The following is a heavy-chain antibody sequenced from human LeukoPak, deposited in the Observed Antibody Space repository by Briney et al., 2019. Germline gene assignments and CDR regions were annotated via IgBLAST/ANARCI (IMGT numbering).Heavy chain of an antibody. V-gene: IGHV5-51*01. J-gene: IGHJ4*02. CDR3: ARTSSSWDHTFDY. Sequence: GESLKISCKGSGYSFTSYWLGWVRQMPGKGLEWMGIIYPGDSDTRYSPSFQGQVTISADKSISTAYLQWSSLKASDTAMYYCARTSSSWDHTFDYWGQGTLVTVSS. CDR1: GYSFTSYW. D-gene: IGHD6-13*01. CDR2: IYPGDSDT.